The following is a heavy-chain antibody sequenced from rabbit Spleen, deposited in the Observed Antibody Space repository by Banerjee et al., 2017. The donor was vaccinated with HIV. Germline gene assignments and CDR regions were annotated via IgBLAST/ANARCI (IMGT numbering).Heavy chain of an antibody. J-gene: IGHJ4*01. CDR2: IDPIFGST. D-gene: IGHD2-1*01. CDR3: ARAPDGYGDMLDL. Sequence: QEQLVESGGGLVQPTGSLTLTCKASGFSFGDRDVMCWVRQAPGKGLEWIGYIDPIFGSTYYASWVNGRFTISSHNAQNTLYLQLNSLTAADTATYFCARAPDGYGDMLDLWGQGTLVTVS. CDR1: GFSFGDRDV. V-gene: IGHV1S47*01.